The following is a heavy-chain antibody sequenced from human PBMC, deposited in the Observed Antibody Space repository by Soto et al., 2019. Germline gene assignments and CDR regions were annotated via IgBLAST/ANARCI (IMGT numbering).Heavy chain of an antibody. J-gene: IGHJ4*01. D-gene: IGHD3-3*01. Sequence: GGSLRLSCAASGFTFISYAMSWVLQAPWKGLEWVSAISGSGGSTYYADSVKGRFTISRDNSKNTLYLQMNSLRAEDTAVYYCAKQRYYDFWSGSRPRYYFDYWGQGTLVTVSS. CDR2: ISGSGGST. V-gene: IGHV3-23*01. CDR3: AKQRYYDFWSGSRPRYYFDY. CDR1: GFTFISYA.